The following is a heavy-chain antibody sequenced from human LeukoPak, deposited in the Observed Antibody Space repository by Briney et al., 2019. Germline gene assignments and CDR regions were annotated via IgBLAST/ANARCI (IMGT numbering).Heavy chain of an antibody. D-gene: IGHD3-10*01. CDR1: GGTFSSYA. J-gene: IGHJ4*02. V-gene: IGHV1-69*04. Sequence: ASVKVSCKASGGTFSSYAISWVRQAPGQGLEWMGRIIPILGIATYAQKFQGRVTITADKSTSTAYMELSSLRSEDTAVYYCARGKVRGPFDYWGQGTLVTVSS. CDR3: ARGKVRGPFDY. CDR2: IIPILGIA.